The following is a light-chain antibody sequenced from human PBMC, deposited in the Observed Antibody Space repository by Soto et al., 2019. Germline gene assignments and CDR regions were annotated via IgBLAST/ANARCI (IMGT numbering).Light chain of an antibody. CDR1: KLGEKY. Sequence: SYELTQPPSVSVSPGQTASITCSGDKLGEKYACWYQQKSGQSPVLVIYQDRKRPSGIPERFSGSNSGNTATLTISETHAMDEADYYCQAWDNNTVVFGGGTKLTVL. CDR2: QDR. CDR3: QAWDNNTVV. V-gene: IGLV3-1*01. J-gene: IGLJ2*01.